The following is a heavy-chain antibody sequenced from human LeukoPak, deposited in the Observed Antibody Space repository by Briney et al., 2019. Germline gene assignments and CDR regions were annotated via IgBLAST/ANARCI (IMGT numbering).Heavy chain of an antibody. CDR2: ISGSGGST. CDR1: GFTFSSYA. D-gene: IGHD6-13*01. Sequence: PGRSLRLSCAASGFTFSSYAMSWVRQAPGKGLEWVSAISGSGGSTYYADSVKGRFTISRDNSKNTLYLQMNSLRAEDTAVYYCAKFPGIAAAGYDAFDIWGQGTMVTVSS. V-gene: IGHV3-23*01. CDR3: AKFPGIAAAGYDAFDI. J-gene: IGHJ3*02.